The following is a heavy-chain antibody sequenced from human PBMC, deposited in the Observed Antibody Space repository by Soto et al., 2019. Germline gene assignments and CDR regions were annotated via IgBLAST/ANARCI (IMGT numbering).Heavy chain of an antibody. CDR3: ARAGPQEVVVTAIQFFWFDP. Sequence: GASVKVSCKASGYTFTSYGISWVRQAPGQGLEWMGWISAYNGNTNYAQKLQGRVTMTTDTSTSTAYMELRSLRSDDTAVYYCARAGPQEVVVTAIQFFWFDPWGQGTLVTVSS. J-gene: IGHJ5*02. CDR2: ISAYNGNT. D-gene: IGHD2-21*02. V-gene: IGHV1-18*01. CDR1: GYTFTSYG.